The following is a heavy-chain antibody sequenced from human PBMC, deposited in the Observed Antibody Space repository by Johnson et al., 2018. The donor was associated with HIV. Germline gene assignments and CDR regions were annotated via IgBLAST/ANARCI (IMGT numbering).Heavy chain of an antibody. Sequence: QVQLVESGGGVVQPGGSLRLSCAASGFTFNSYAMHWVRQAPGKGLEWVALTSYDGSNKYYADSVKGRFSISRDTSTNTLYLQMNSLRAEDTAVYYCARGSEWELLPNDAFDIWGQGTMVTVSS. CDR3: ARGSEWELLPNDAFDI. J-gene: IGHJ3*02. V-gene: IGHV3-30*04. D-gene: IGHD1-26*01. CDR2: TSYDGSNK. CDR1: GFTFNSYA.